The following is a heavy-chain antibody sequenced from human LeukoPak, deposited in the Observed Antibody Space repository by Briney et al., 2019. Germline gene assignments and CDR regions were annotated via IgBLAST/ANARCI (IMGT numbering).Heavy chain of an antibody. J-gene: IGHJ4*02. D-gene: IGHD1-26*01. CDR2: ISSSSSTI. CDR3: ARFPFQSRWAVGYYFDY. Sequence: PGGSLRLSCAASGFTFSSYSMNWVRQAPGKGLEWVSYISSSSSTIYYADSVKGRFTISRDNAKNSLYLQMNSLRVEDTAVYYCARFPFQSRWAVGYYFDYWGQGTLVTVSS. V-gene: IGHV3-48*04. CDR1: GFTFSSYS.